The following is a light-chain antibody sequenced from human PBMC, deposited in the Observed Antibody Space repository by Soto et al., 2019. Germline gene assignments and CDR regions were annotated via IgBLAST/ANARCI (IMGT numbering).Light chain of an antibody. CDR2: EVR. CDR3: SSYTTSPTPV. J-gene: IGLJ2*01. CDR1: SSDVGSYNY. V-gene: IGLV2-14*01. Sequence: QSALTQPASVSGSPGQSITISCTGTSSDVGSYNYVSWYQQHPGKAPKLMIYEVRNRPSGVSDRFSGSKSGKTASLTIFGLQAEDEADYYCSSYTTSPTPVFGGGTKVTVL.